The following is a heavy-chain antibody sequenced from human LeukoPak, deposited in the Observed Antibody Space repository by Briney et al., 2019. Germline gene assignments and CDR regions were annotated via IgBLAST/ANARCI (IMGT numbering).Heavy chain of an antibody. Sequence: PGGSLRLSCAASRFTFSTYSLDWVRQAPGKGLEWVSSIRSGGSYIYYADSVKGRFTISRDNAKNSLYLQMNSLRAEDTAVYYCARVLKDSSSTDYYFDYWGQGTLVTVSS. CDR3: ARVLKDSSSTDYYFDY. CDR2: IRSGGSYI. J-gene: IGHJ4*02. D-gene: IGHD6-6*01. CDR1: RFTFSTYS. V-gene: IGHV3-21*01.